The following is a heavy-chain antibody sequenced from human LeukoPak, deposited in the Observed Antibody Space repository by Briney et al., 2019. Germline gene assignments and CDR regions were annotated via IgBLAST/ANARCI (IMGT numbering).Heavy chain of an antibody. CDR1: GGSISSGGYY. D-gene: IGHD2-2*01. V-gene: IGHV4-31*03. CDR2: IYYSGST. CDR3: ARVACSSTSCYPEFDY. J-gene: IGHJ4*02. Sequence: SETLSLTCTVSGGSISSGGYYWSWIRQHPGKGLEWIGYIYYSGSTYYNPSLKSRVTISVDTSKNQFSLKLSSVTAADTAVYYCARVACSSTSCYPEFDYWGQGTLVTVSS.